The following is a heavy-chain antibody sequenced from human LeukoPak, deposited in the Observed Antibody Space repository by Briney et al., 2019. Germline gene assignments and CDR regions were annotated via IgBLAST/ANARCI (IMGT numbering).Heavy chain of an antibody. D-gene: IGHD6-13*01. CDR1: GGTFSSYA. J-gene: IGHJ4*02. CDR2: NIPIYGTA. V-gene: IGHV1-69*13. Sequence: SVKVSCKASGGTFSSYAISWVRQAPGQGLEWLGGNIPIYGTANYAQKFQGRVTITADESTSTAYMDLSSLRSEDTAVYYCAREGGRADSAAIDSWGQGTLVTVSS. CDR3: AREGGRADSAAIDS.